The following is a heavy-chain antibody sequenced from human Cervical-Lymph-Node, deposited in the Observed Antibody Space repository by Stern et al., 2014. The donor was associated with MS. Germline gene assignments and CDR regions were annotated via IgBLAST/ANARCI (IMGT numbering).Heavy chain of an antibody. CDR3: ARGTYYYDSSGYYCFDL. CDR1: GGSISSYY. V-gene: IGHV4-59*01. CDR2: IYYSGST. D-gene: IGHD3-22*01. J-gene: IGHJ2*01. Sequence: QLQLQESGPGLVKPSETLSLTCTVSGGSISSYYWSWIRQPPGKGLAWIGYIYYSGSTNYNPSLKSRVTISVDTSKNQFSLKLSSVTAADTAVYYCARGTYYYDSSGYYCFDLWGRGTLVTVSS.